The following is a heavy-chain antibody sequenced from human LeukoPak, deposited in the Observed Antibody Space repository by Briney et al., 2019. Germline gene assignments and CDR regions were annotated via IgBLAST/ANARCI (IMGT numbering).Heavy chain of an antibody. CDR2: ISSSSSTI. CDR3: ARDRWELLAFDI. D-gene: IGHD1-26*01. CDR1: GFTFSSYS. J-gene: IGHJ3*02. Sequence: PGGSLRLSCAASGFTFSSYSMNWVRKAPGKGLEWVSYISSSSSTIYYADSVKGRFTISRDNAKNSLYQQMNSLRAEDTAVYYCARDRWELLAFDIWGQGTMVTVSS. V-gene: IGHV3-48*01.